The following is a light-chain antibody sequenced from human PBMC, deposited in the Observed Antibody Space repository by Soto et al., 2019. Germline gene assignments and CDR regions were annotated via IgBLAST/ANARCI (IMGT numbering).Light chain of an antibody. V-gene: IGLV8-61*01. CDR2: STN. CDR1: SGSVSTTYY. Sequence: QTVVTQEPSFSVSPGRTVTLTCGLSSGSVSTTYYPSWYQQTPGQAPRTLIHSTNTRSSGVPDRFSGSILGNKAALTITGAQADDESDYYCVLYMGSGLWVFGGGTKLTVL. CDR3: VLYMGSGLWV. J-gene: IGLJ3*02.